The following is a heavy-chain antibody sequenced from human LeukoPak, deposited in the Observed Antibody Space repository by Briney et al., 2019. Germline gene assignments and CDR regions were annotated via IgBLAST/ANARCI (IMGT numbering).Heavy chain of an antibody. J-gene: IGHJ5*02. Sequence: GRSLRLSCAASGFTFSSFAMHWVRQAPGKGLEWVAVISYDGSNKYYADSVKGRFTSSRDNSKNTPYLQMNSLRAEDTAVYYCAKSNGQWLANNWFDPWGQGTLVTVSS. CDR1: GFTFSSFA. D-gene: IGHD6-19*01. V-gene: IGHV3-30*18. CDR3: AKSNGQWLANNWFDP. CDR2: ISYDGSNK.